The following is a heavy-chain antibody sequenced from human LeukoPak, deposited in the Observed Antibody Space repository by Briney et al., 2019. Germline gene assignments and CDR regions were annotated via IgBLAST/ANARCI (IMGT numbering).Heavy chain of an antibody. J-gene: IGHJ4*02. D-gene: IGHD6-19*01. CDR2: IWYDGSNK. CDR3: ACDFGEQWLAY. CDR1: GFTFSSYG. Sequence: GRSLRLSCAASGFTFSSYGMHWVRQAPGKGLEWVAVIWYDGSNKYYADSVKGRFTISRDNSKSTLYLQMNSLRAEDTAVYYCACDFGEQWLAYWGQGTLVTVSS. V-gene: IGHV3-33*01.